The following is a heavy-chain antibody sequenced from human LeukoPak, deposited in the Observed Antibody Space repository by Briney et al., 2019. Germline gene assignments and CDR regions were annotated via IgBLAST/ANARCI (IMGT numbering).Heavy chain of an antibody. CDR2: IYHSGST. V-gene: IGHV4-4*02. Sequence: SETLSLTCAVSGGSISSSNWWSWVRQPPGKGLEWIGEIYHSGSTNYNPSLKSRVTISVDKSKNQFSLKLSSVTAADTAVYYCARVSGYSSSWGYYYGMDVWGKRTTVTVSS. J-gene: IGHJ6*04. CDR3: ARVSGYSSSWGYYYGMDV. CDR1: GGSISSSNW. D-gene: IGHD6-13*01.